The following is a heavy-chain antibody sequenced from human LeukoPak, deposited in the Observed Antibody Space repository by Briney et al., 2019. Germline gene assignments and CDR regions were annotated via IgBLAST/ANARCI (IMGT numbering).Heavy chain of an antibody. CDR2: ISYDGNQN. J-gene: IGHJ4*02. V-gene: IGHV3-30*07. CDR3: AKGTEYYGSGSHFDY. D-gene: IGHD3-10*01. Sequence: GGSLRLSCAASGFTFSRYAMHWVRQAPGKGLEWVAVISYDGNQNYYADSVKGRFTISRDNSKNTVYLQMNSLRAEDTAAYYCAKGTEYYGSGSHFDYWGQGALVTVSS. CDR1: GFTFSRYA.